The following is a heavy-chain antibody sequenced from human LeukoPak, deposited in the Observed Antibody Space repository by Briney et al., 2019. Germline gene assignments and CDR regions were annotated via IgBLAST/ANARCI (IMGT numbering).Heavy chain of an antibody. D-gene: IGHD3-22*01. CDR2: INPSGGST. CDR1: GGTFSSYA. CDR3: ATDRYYDSSGYYYDAFDI. Sequence: ASVKVSCKASGGTFSSYAISWVRQAPGQGLEWMGIINPSGGSTSYAQKFQGRVTMTRDTSTSTVYMELSSLRSEDTAVYYCATDRYYDSSGYYYDAFDIWGQGTMVTVSS. J-gene: IGHJ3*02. V-gene: IGHV1-46*01.